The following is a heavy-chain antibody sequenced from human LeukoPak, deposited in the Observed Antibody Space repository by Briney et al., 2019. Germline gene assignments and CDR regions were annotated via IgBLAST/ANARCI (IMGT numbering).Heavy chain of an antibody. J-gene: IGHJ5*02. CDR1: GGSFSGYY. V-gene: IGHV4-34*01. CDR2: INHSGST. D-gene: IGHD2/OR15-2a*01. Sequence: SETLSLTCAVYGGSFSGYYWSWIRQPPGKGLEWIGEINHSGSTNYNPSLKSRVTMSVDTSKNQFSLKLSSVTAADTAVYYCAREYFRLNWFDPWGQGTLVTVSS. CDR3: AREYFRLNWFDP.